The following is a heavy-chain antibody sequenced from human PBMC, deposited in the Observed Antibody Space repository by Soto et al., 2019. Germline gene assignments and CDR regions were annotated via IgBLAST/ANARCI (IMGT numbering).Heavy chain of an antibody. D-gene: IGHD4-17*01. CDR2: ISWNSGSI. V-gene: IGHV3-9*01. CDR3: AKDRGAAVTYYDAFDI. CDR1: GFTFYDYA. J-gene: IGHJ3*02. Sequence: GGSLRLSCAASGFTFYDYALHWVRQAPGKGLEWVSGISWNSGSIAYADSVKGRFTISRDNAKNSLYLQMNSLRAEDTAFYYCAKDRGAAVTYYDAFDIWGQGTMVTVSS.